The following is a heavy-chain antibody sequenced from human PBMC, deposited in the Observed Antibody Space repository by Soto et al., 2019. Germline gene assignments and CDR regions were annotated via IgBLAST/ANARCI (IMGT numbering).Heavy chain of an antibody. V-gene: IGHV4-4*07. CDR1: GGSISSYY. D-gene: IGHD3-16*01. CDR3: ARKSPFRGSLFFDY. J-gene: IGHJ4*02. CDR2: IYTSGST. Sequence: SETLSLTCTVSGGSISSYYWSWIRQPAGKGLEWIGRIYTSGSTNYNPSLKSRVTMSVDPSKNQFPLPLSSVTAADTAVYSCARKSPFRGSLFFDYGGREPLATVSS.